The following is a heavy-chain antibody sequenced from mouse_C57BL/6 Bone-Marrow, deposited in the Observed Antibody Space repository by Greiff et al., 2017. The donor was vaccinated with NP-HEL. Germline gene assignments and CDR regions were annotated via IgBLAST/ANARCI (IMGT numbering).Heavy chain of an antibody. CDR2: IDPENGDT. D-gene: IGHD1-1*01. CDR1: GFNIKDDY. V-gene: IGHV14-4*01. J-gene: IGHJ1*03. CDR3: TRDGSSYRWYFDV. Sequence: VQLQQSGAELVRPGASVKLSCTASGFNIKDDYMHWVKRRPEQGLEWIGWIDPENGDTEYASKFQGKATITEDTSSNTADLQLSSLTSEDAAVYYCTRDGSSYRWYFDVWGTGTTVTVSS.